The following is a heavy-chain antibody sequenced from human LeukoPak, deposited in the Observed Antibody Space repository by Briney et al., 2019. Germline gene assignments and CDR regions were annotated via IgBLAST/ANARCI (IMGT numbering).Heavy chain of an antibody. CDR1: SGSISSSSYY. Sequence: SETLSLTCIVSSGSISSSSYYWGWIRQPPGKGLEWIGSIYYSGTTYYNPSLKSRVTISVDTSKNQFSLKLSSVTAADTAVHYCARHRGRDGYNSTGDAFDIWGQGTVVTVST. CDR2: IYYSGTT. V-gene: IGHV4-39*01. J-gene: IGHJ3*02. CDR3: ARHRGRDGYNSTGDAFDI. D-gene: IGHD5-24*01.